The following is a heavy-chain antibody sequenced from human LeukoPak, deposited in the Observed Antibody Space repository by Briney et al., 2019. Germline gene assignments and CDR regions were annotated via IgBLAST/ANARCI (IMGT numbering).Heavy chain of an antibody. J-gene: IGHJ3*02. CDR1: GFTFSSYA. D-gene: IGHD6-6*01. Sequence: GGSLRLSCAASGFTFSSYAMSWVRQAPGKGLEWVSAISGSGGSTYYADSVKGWFTISRDNSKNTLYLQMNSLRAEDTAVYYCAKDRSSSGSFDIWGQGTMVTASS. CDR3: AKDRSSSGSFDI. CDR2: ISGSGGST. V-gene: IGHV3-23*01.